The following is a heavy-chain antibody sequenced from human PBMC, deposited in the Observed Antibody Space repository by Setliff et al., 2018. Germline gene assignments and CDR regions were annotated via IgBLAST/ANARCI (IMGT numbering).Heavy chain of an antibody. D-gene: IGHD2-21*01. CDR2: VNPRTGST. V-gene: IGHV1-46*01. J-gene: IGHJ4*02. CDR3: ARDAVSNFDRGDSPAY. CDR1: GYVFTGYY. Sequence: ASVKVSCKASGYVFTGYYIHWVRHAPGQGFEWMGSVNPRTGSTAYAARFQGRITMARDTSATTVYMALGSLRSDDTAVYFCARDAVSNFDRGDSPAYWGRGTLVTVSS.